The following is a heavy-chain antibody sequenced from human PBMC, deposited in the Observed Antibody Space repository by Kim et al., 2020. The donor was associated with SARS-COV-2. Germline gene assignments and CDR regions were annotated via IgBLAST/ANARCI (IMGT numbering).Heavy chain of an antibody. CDR1: GFTFSSYG. CDR3: AREGDMRGVHGDNW. CDR2: IWYDGSNK. J-gene: IGHJ5*01. D-gene: IGHD3-10*01. Sequence: GGSLRLSCAASGFTFSSYGMRWVRQAPGKGLEWVAVIWYDGSNKYYADSVTGRFTISRDNSKTTLYLQMNSLRAEATAVYFCAREGDMRGVHGDNW. V-gene: IGHV3-33*01.